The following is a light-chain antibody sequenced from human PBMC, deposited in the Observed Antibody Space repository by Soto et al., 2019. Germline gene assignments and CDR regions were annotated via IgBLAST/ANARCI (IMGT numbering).Light chain of an antibody. CDR1: QSVNSNY. J-gene: IGKJ1*01. CDR2: AAS. CDR3: QQYGSSVRT. V-gene: IGKV3-20*01. Sequence: EIVLTQSPGTLSLSPGERATLSCRAGQSVNSNYLAWYQQRPGQAPRLLIYAASNRVTGIPDRFSGSGSGTDFTLTISRLEPEDFAVCYCQQYGSSVRTFGQGTKVELK.